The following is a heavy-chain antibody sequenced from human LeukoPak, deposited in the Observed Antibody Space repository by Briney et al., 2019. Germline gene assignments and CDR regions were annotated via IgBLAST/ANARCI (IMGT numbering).Heavy chain of an antibody. CDR2: IYYSGST. D-gene: IGHD2-8*01. CDR1: GGSISSYY. CDR3: ARGVPYCTNGVCYSNYYYYMDV. Sequence: PSETLSLTCTVFGGSISSYYWSWIRQPPGKGLEWIGYIYYSGSTNYNPSLKSRVTISVDTSKNQFSLKLSSVTAADTAVYYCARGVPYCTNGVCYSNYYYYMDVWGKGTTVTVSS. V-gene: IGHV4-59*01. J-gene: IGHJ6*03.